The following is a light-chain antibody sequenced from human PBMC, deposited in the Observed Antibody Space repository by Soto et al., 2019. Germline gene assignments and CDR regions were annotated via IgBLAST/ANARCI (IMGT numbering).Light chain of an antibody. CDR1: QSISDT. CDR3: QQYNNWPWT. Sequence: EIVMTQSPATLSVSPAGRATLTCRASQSISDTLAWYKQKPGQAPRLLSHGASTRATGFPARFSGSGSGTDFTLTISSLQSEDFAVYYCQQYNNWPWTFGQGTKVDI. V-gene: IGKV3-15*01. J-gene: IGKJ1*01. CDR2: GAS.